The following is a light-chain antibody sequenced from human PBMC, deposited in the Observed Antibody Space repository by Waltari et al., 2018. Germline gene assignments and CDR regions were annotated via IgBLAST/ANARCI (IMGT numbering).Light chain of an antibody. J-gene: IGLJ2*01. V-gene: IGLV4-60*03. Sequence: QPVLTQSSSASASLGSSVKLTCTLSSGHSSYIIAWHQQQPGKAPRYLMKLEGSGSYNKGSGVPDRFSGSSSGADCYLTISNLQSEDEADYYCETWDSNSVVFGGGTKLTVL. CDR3: ETWDSNSVV. CDR2: LEGSGSY. CDR1: SGHSSYI.